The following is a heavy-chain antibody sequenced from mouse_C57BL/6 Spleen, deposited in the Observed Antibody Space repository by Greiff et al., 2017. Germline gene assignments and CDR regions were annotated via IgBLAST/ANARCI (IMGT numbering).Heavy chain of an antibody. CDR1: GFTFSSYA. Sequence: EVKLVESGGGLVKPGGSLKLSCAASGFTFSSYAMSWVRQTPEKRLEWVATISDGGSYTYYPDNVKGRFTISRDNAKNNLYLQMSHLKSEDTAMYYCARDSSGAMDYWGQGTSVTVSS. CDR3: ARDSSGAMDY. J-gene: IGHJ4*01. V-gene: IGHV5-4*01. CDR2: ISDGGSYT. D-gene: IGHD3-1*01.